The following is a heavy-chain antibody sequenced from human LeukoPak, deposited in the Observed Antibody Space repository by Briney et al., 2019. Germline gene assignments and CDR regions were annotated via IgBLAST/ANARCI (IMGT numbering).Heavy chain of an antibody. D-gene: IGHD3-3*01. V-gene: IGHV3-21*01. CDR2: ISSSSSYI. Sequence: GGSLRLSCAASGFTFSSYSMNWVRQAPGKGLEWVSSISSSSSYIYYADSVKGRFTISRDNAKNSLYLQMNSLRAEDTAVYYCASAKKYYDFWSGQGYFDLWGRGTLVTVSS. J-gene: IGHJ2*01. CDR3: ASAKKYYDFWSGQGYFDL. CDR1: GFTFSSYS.